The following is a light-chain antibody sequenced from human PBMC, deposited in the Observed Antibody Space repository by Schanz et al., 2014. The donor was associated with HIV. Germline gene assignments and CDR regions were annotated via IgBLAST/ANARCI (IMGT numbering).Light chain of an antibody. J-gene: IGKJ1*01. CDR1: QSVSSN. CDR3: QQYDSPPWT. Sequence: EIVMTQSPATLSVSPGERATLSCRASQSVSSNLAWYQQKPGQAPRLLIFGTSTRATGIPDRFGGSGSGTDFTLTISRVEPEDYAVYYCQQYDSPPWTFGQGTKVEVK. CDR2: GTS. V-gene: IGKV3-20*01.